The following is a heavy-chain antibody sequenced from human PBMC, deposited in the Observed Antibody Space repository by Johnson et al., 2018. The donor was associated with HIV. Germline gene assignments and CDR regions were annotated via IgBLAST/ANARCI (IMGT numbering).Heavy chain of an antibody. Sequence: VQLVESGGGLVQPGGSLRLSCAASGFTFSNAWMSWVRQAPGKGLEWVGRINSDGSSTSYEDSVKGRFTISRDNAKNTLYLQMNSLRAEDTAVYYCARDRYSSGWFLDAFDIWGQGTRVTVSS. CDR2: INSDGSST. D-gene: IGHD6-19*01. J-gene: IGHJ3*02. V-gene: IGHV3-74*01. CDR3: ARDRYSSGWFLDAFDI. CDR1: GFTFSNAW.